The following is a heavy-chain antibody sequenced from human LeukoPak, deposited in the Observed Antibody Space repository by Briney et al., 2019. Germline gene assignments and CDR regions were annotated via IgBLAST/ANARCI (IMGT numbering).Heavy chain of an antibody. CDR3: ARDQDSSTLGYAFDI. CDR1: GYTLTELS. Sequence: ASVNVSCKVSGYTLTELSMHWVRQAPGKGLEWMGGFDPEDGETIYAQKFQGRVTITADKSTSTAYMELSSLRSEDTAVYYCARDQDSSTLGYAFDIWGQGTMVTVSS. D-gene: IGHD2/OR15-2a*01. V-gene: IGHV1-24*01. CDR2: FDPEDGET. J-gene: IGHJ3*02.